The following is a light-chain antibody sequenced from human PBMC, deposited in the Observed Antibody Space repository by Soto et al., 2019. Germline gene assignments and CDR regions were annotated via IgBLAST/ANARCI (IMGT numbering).Light chain of an antibody. CDR3: QQYGGYST. J-gene: IGKJ1*01. V-gene: IGKV1-5*03. CDR1: QSIRGW. CDR2: KTS. Sequence: DIQMTQSPSTLSASVGDRVTITCRASQSIRGWLAWYQQKPGKAPNLLISKTSTLESGVPSRFSGSGSGAEFALTISSLQPDDFARYYCQQYGGYSTFGPGTKVEIK.